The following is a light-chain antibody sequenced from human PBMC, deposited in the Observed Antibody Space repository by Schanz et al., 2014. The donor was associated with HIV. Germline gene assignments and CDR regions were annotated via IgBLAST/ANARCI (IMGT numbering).Light chain of an antibody. CDR3: SSYTSSSTLAYV. Sequence: QSALTQPASVSGSPGQSITISCTGTSSDVGGYDYVSWYQQHPGKAPKLMIYDVSYRPSGVSNRFSGSKSGNTASLTISGLQADDEADSYCSSYTSSSTLAYVFATGTKVTVL. V-gene: IGLV2-14*03. J-gene: IGLJ1*01. CDR2: DVS. CDR1: SSDVGGYDY.